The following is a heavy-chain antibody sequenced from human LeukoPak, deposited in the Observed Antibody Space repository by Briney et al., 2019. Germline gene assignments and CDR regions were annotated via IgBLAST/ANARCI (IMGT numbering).Heavy chain of an antibody. CDR2: IIPIFGTA. CDR1: GYTFTSYY. Sequence: AASVKVSCKASGYTFTSYYMHWVRQAPGQGLEWMGGIIPIFGTANYAQKFQGRVTITADKSTSTAYMELSSLRSEDTAVYYCARASSTVTTNYWGQGTLVTVSS. D-gene: IGHD4-11*01. J-gene: IGHJ4*02. CDR3: ARASSTVTTNY. V-gene: IGHV1-69*06.